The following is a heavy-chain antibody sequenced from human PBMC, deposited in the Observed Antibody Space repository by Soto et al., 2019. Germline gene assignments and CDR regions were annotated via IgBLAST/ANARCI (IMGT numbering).Heavy chain of an antibody. Sequence: EGQVVESGGGLVQPGGSLRLSCAASGFTFSSHWMTWVRQVPGKGLEWVANINQDGSDQYYVDSVKGRFTISRDNAKNSLCRHMNSLRVEDTAVYYCATSMRHTLNPWGQGTLVTVSS. CDR2: INQDGSDQ. CDR3: ATSMRHTLNP. CDR1: GFTFSSHW. V-gene: IGHV3-7*01. D-gene: IGHD2-8*01. J-gene: IGHJ5*02.